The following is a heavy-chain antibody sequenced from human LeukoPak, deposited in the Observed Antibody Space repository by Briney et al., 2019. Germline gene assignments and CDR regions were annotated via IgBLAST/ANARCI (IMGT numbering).Heavy chain of an antibody. Sequence: GASVKVSCKASGYTFTSYGISWVRQAPGQGLEWMGRINPNSGGTNYAQKFQGRVTMTRDTSISTAYMELSRLRSDDTAVYYCARDRYSSGWYGWGQGTLVTVSS. CDR2: INPNSGGT. V-gene: IGHV1-2*06. J-gene: IGHJ4*02. D-gene: IGHD6-19*01. CDR1: GYTFTSYG. CDR3: ARDRYSSGWYG.